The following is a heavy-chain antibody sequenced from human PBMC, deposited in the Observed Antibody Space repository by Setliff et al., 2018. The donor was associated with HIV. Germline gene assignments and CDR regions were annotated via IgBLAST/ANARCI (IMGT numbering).Heavy chain of an antibody. V-gene: IGHV3-66*01. D-gene: IGHD6-6*01. CDR3: ARDQSIFAESAIMAARPRYCYGMDV. CDR2: IYTGGST. Sequence: QAGGSLRLSCAASGFTVSSNYMTWVRQAPGKGLEWVSVIYTGGSTHYADSVKGRFVISRDNSKNTVYLQMNRLRVEDTAVYYCARDQSIFAESAIMAARPRYCYGMDVWGHGTTVTVSS. CDR1: GFTVSSNY. J-gene: IGHJ6*02.